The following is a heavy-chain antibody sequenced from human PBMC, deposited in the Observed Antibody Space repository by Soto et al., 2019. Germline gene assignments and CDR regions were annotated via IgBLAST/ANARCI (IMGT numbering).Heavy chain of an antibody. Sequence: SGPTLVNPTQTLTLACTFSGFSLTTSGMRVSWIRQPPGKALEWLARIDWDDDKFYKTSLKTRLTISKDSSKNQVVLTMTNMDPVDTATYYCARMFHCSGGTCPFDYWGQGALVTVSS. CDR3: ARMFHCSGGTCPFDY. J-gene: IGHJ4*02. D-gene: IGHD2-15*01. CDR2: IDWDDDK. V-gene: IGHV2-70*04. CDR1: GFSLTTSGMR.